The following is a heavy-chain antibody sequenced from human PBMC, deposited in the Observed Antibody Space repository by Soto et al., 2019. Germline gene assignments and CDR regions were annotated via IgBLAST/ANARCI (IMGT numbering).Heavy chain of an antibody. Sequence: GGSLRLSCAASGFTFSSYAMSWVRQAPGKGLDWVSSISGSGGSTYYADSVKGRFTVSRDNSKNTLYLQMNSLRAEDTAVYYCAKGYTYYYDSSGYYPNWGQGTLVTVSS. D-gene: IGHD3-22*01. CDR3: AKGYTYYYDSSGYYPN. CDR2: ISGSGGST. CDR1: GFTFSSYA. J-gene: IGHJ4*02. V-gene: IGHV3-23*01.